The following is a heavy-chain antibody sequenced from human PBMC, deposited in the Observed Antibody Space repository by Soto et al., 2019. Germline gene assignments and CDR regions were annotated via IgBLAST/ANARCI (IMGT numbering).Heavy chain of an antibody. D-gene: IGHD3-3*01. CDR1: GGSISSGGYS. J-gene: IGHJ5*02. V-gene: IGHV4-30-2*01. Sequence: PSETLSLTCAVSGGSISSGGYSWSWIRQPPGKGLEWIGYIYHSGSTYYNPSLKSRVTIPVDRSKNQFSLKLSSVTAADTAVYYCARGGLGVARSSWGKGTLVTVS. CDR2: IYHSGST. CDR3: ARGGLGVARSS.